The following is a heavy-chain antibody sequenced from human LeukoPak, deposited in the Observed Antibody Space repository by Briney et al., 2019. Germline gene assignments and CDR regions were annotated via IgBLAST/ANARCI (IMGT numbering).Heavy chain of an antibody. J-gene: IGHJ4*02. D-gene: IGHD2-15*01. Sequence: PGGSLRLSCTASGFTFSSYWMTWVRQAPGKGLEWVANIEPAGSATYYVDSVKGRFTISRDNAKNLLCLQMNSLRAEDSAVYHCGRFGYVAAVDSWGQGALVTVSS. V-gene: IGHV3-7*01. CDR3: GRFGYVAAVDS. CDR2: IEPAGSAT. CDR1: GFTFSSYW.